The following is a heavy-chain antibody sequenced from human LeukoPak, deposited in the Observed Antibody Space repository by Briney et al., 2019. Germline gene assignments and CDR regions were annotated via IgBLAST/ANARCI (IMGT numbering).Heavy chain of an antibody. V-gene: IGHV4-59*08. J-gene: IGHJ6*03. Sequence: SETRSLTCTVSGGSISSDYWNWIRQPPGKGLEWIGNVYYTGSTIYSPSLDSRVTISIATSKTQFSLRLTSVTAADTAVYYCARRTTYYNLSGYYYSIDVWGKGTTVTVSS. CDR1: GGSISSDY. D-gene: IGHD3-3*01. CDR3: ARRTTYYNLSGYYYSIDV. CDR2: VYYTGST.